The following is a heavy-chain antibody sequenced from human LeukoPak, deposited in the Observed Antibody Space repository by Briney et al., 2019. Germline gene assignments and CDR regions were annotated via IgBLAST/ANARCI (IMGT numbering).Heavy chain of an antibody. CDR2: IKSKTDGGTT. D-gene: IGHD3-10*01. CDR3: TTSHYYGSGIYYFDY. Sequence: PGGSLRLSCAASGFTFSNAWMSWVRQAPGKGLEWVGRIKSKTDGGTTDYAAPVKGRFTISRDDSKNTLYLQMNSLKTEDTAVYYCTTSHYYGSGIYYFDYWGQGTLVTVSS. V-gene: IGHV3-15*01. J-gene: IGHJ4*02. CDR1: GFTFSNAW.